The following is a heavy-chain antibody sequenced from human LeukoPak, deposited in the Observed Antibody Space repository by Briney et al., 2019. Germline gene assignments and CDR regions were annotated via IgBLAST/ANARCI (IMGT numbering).Heavy chain of an antibody. V-gene: IGHV1-2*02. CDR3: ARLAGRGTRDHYYMDV. Sequence: GASVKVSCKASGYTFTGYYMHWVRQAPGQGLEWMGWINPNSGGTNYAQKFQGRVTMTRDTSISTAYLQWSSLKASDTAMYYCARLAGRGTRDHYYMDVWGKGTTVTISS. CDR1: GYTFTGYY. CDR2: INPNSGGT. D-gene: IGHD3-10*01. J-gene: IGHJ6*03.